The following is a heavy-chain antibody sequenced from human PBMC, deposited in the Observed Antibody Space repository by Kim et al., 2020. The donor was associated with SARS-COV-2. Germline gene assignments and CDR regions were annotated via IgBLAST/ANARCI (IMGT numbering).Heavy chain of an antibody. Sequence: SETLSLTCDVSGASISSIDWWTWVRQPPEKGLEWIGETNHLGNVNYSPSLQSRVTISVDTSKSQYSLRLTSVTAADTAISYYARLKKSDTSGGYVRFDY. J-gene: IGHJ4*01. CDR2: TNHLGNV. CDR1: GASISSIDW. D-gene: IGHD3-10*01. V-gene: IGHV4-4*02. CDR3: ARLKKSDTSGGYVRFDY.